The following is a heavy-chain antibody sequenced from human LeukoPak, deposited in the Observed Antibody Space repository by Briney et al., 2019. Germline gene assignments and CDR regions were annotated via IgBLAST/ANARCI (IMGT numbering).Heavy chain of an antibody. V-gene: IGHV2-5*02. J-gene: IGHJ5*02. CDR3: AHRRDSSGYQYRYWFAP. CDR1: GFSLTTSGVG. CDR2: INWDDQK. D-gene: IGHD3-22*01. Sequence: SGPTLVNPTQTLTLTCTFSGFSLTTSGVGMGWIRQPPGKALEWLALINWDDQKVYSPSLQSRLSITKDTSKNQVVLTMTNVDPVDTATYYCAHRRDSSGYQYRYWFAPWGQGTLVTVSS.